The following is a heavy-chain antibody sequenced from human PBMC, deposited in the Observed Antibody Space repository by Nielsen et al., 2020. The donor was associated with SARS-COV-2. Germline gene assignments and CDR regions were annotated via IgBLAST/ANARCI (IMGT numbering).Heavy chain of an antibody. D-gene: IGHD4/OR15-4a*01. CDR3: ARDGARAFDY. V-gene: IGHV1-46*01. J-gene: IGHJ4*02. Sequence: ASVKVSCKTFGYTFTTYDIVWVRQAPGQGLEWMGIIKPSVGSTTYAEKFQGRVIMTRDTSTSTVYMELSSLRSEDTAVYYCARDGARAFDYWGQGSLVTVSS. CDR2: IKPSVGST. CDR1: GYTFTTYD.